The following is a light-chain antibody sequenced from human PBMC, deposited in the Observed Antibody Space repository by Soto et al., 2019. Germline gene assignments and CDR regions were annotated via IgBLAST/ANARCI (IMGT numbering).Light chain of an antibody. CDR3: SSYTTSETRV. V-gene: IGLV2-14*03. CDR1: SSDVGSYNY. Sequence: QCVLTQPASLSGAPGQSITISCTGTSSDVGSYNYVSWYQHHPGKVPKLMIYDVSSRPSGVSNRFSGSKSGNTASLTISGLQTEDEADYYCSSYTTSETRVFGTGTKVTVL. J-gene: IGLJ1*01. CDR2: DVS.